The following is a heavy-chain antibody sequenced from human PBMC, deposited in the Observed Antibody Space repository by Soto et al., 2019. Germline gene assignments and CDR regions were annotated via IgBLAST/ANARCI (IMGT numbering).Heavy chain of an antibody. CDR1: AFTFSRYW. Sequence: VQLVESGGGLVQPGGSLRLSCAASAFTFSRYWMTWVRQAPGKGLEWVANIKNDGSEEYYVDSVQGRFTIFRDNAKNSVYLQMNSLIVEDTAVYYCARRISLGNEQSDAFDIWGQGTLVTVSS. J-gene: IGHJ3*02. V-gene: IGHV3-7*01. CDR2: IKNDGSEE. D-gene: IGHD1-1*01. CDR3: ARRISLGNEQSDAFDI.